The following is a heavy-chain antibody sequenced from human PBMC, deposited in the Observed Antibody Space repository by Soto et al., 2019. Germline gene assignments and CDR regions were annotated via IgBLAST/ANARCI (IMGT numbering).Heavy chain of an antibody. Sequence: PGGSLRLSCAGSGFIFSTSAMTWVRQAPGKGLEWVSSISDSGAGTYYADSVKGRFTISRDNSKSTLYLQVNSLRAEDTAVYFCAKVRGSGSYHIFDYWGQGTLVTVSS. CDR1: GFIFSTSA. D-gene: IGHD3-10*01. V-gene: IGHV3-23*01. J-gene: IGHJ4*02. CDR2: ISDSGAGT. CDR3: AKVRGSGSYHIFDY.